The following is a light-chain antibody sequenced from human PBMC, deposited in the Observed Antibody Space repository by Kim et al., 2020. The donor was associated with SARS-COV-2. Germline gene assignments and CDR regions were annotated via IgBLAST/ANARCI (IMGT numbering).Light chain of an antibody. V-gene: IGLV2-14*03. CDR2: GVS. CDR3: SSYTTSTSVV. CDR1: SSDVGGYTY. J-gene: IGLJ2*01. Sequence: QSALTQPASVSGSPGQSITISCTGTSSDVGGYTYVSWYQQPPAKAPKLMIYGVSNRPSGVSNRFSGSKSGNTASLTISGLQAEDEADYYCSSYTTSTSVVFGGGTKLTVL.